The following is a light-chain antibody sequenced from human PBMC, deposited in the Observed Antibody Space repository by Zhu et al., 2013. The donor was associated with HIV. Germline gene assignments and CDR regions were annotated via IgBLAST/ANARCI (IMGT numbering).Light chain of an antibody. CDR3: QRFGSSVTWT. J-gene: IGKJ1*01. V-gene: IGKV3-20*01. CDR1: QSVSTNF. Sequence: EIVLTQSPGTLSLSPGERATLSCRASQSVSTNFIAWYQQKPGQAPRLLIFGTSSRATGTPDRFSGSGSGTDFTLTISRLEPEDFGXYFCQRFGSSVTWTFGQGTNWKSN. CDR2: GTS.